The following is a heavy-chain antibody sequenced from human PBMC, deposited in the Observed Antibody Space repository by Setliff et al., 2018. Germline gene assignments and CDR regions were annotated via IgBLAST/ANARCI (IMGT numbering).Heavy chain of an antibody. D-gene: IGHD3-3*01. CDR1: GGTFSSYD. CDR2: MNPNSGNT. CDR3: AISTIFGVVSPTPDAFDI. Sequence: ASVKVSCKASGGTFSSYDINWVRQATGQGLEWMGWMNPNSGNTGYAQKFQGRVTTTADKSTSTAYMELSRLRSEDTAVYYCAISTIFGVVSPTPDAFDIWGQGTMVTVSS. J-gene: IGHJ3*02. V-gene: IGHV1-8*03.